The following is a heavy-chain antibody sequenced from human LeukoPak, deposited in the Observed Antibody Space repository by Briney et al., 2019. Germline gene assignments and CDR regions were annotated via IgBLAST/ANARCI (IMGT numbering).Heavy chain of an antibody. CDR2: INLNSGAT. J-gene: IGHJ6*03. D-gene: IGHD3-10*01. CDR1: GYTVTGYY. Sequence: GASVKLSCKASGYTVTGYYMHWGRQAPGQGHEWMGWINLNSGATNYAQKFQGRVTMTRDTSNSTAYMELSRLRSADTAVYYCARGGGGFGNFYMDVWGNVTTVTASS. V-gene: IGHV1-2*02. CDR3: ARGGGGFGNFYMDV.